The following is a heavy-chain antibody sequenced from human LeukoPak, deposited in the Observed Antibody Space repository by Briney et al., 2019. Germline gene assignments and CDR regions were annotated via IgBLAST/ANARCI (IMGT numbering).Heavy chain of an antibody. CDR1: GGSISSSSYY. Sequence: SETLSLTCTVSGGSISSSSYYWGWIRQPPGKGLEWIGSIYYSGSTYYNPSLKSRVTISVDTSKNQFSLKLSSVTAADTAVYYCARGFRGVRGVILPTWFDPWGQGTLVTVSS. CDR3: ARGFRGVRGVILPTWFDP. D-gene: IGHD3-10*01. J-gene: IGHJ5*02. V-gene: IGHV4-39*07. CDR2: IYYSGST.